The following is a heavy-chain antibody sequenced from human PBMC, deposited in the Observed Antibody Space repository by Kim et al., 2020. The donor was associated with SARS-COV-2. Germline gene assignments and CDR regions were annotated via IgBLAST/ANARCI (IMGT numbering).Heavy chain of an antibody. CDR3: ARCRNCNDWEDWFGP. J-gene: IGHJ5*02. Sequence: ASVKVSCKAAGYTFIDYYIHWVRQAPGQGLEWMGWINPKTGVTNSAQKFQDRVTMSRDTYINTAYMEMSGLKSDDTAVYYCARCRNCNDWEDWFGPWGQG. V-gene: IGHV1-2*02. CDR2: INPKTGVT. CDR1: GYTFIDYY. D-gene: IGHD1-1*01.